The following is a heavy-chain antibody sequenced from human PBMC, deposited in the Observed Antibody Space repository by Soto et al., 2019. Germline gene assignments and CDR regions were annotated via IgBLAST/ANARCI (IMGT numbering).Heavy chain of an antibody. J-gene: IGHJ4*02. Sequence: PGGSLRLSCAASGFTLSSYDMHWVRQATGKGLEWVSAITTAGDTYYSGSVKGRFAISRENAKNSLYLQMHNLRAGDTAVYFCARAPRGYCISSSCTHFDFWGQGVLVTVSS. CDR2: ITTAGDT. V-gene: IGHV3-13*01. D-gene: IGHD2-2*01. CDR3: ARAPRGYCISSSCTHFDF. CDR1: GFTLSSYD.